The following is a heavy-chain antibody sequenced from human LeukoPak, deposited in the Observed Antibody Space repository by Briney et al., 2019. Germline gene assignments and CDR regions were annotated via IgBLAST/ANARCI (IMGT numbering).Heavy chain of an antibody. CDR3: HQPVTLPA. J-gene: IGHJ5*02. D-gene: IGHD2-2*01. CDR2: IKEDGSDK. V-gene: IGHV3-7*01. Sequence: GGSLRLSCAVSGITFRNYWMSWVRQAPGKGLEWVAFIKEDGSDKHYVDSVKGRFTISRDNARNSLYLQMNSLRAEDTALYFCHQPVTLPAWGQGTLVTVSS. CDR1: GITFRNYW.